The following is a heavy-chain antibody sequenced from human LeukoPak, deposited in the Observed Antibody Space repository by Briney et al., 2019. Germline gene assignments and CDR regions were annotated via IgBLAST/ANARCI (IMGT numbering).Heavy chain of an antibody. V-gene: IGHV1-8*01. CDR2: MNPNSGNT. J-gene: IGHJ4*02. CDR3: PRDIGAVAGEDIDY. D-gene: IGHD6-19*01. CDR1: GYTFTSYD. Sequence: ASVKVSCKASGYTFTSYDINWVRQATGQGLEWMGWMNPNSGNTGYAQKFQGRVTMTRNTSISTAYMELSSLRSDDTAVYYCPRDIGAVAGEDIDYWGQGTLVTVSS.